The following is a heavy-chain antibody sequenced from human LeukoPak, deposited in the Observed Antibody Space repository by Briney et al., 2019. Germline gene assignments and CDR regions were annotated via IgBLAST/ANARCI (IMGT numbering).Heavy chain of an antibody. V-gene: IGHV3-21*01. CDR1: GFTFNSYS. CDR3: AGKHYDSSGYSESPFDY. Sequence: PGGSLRLSCAASGFTFNSYSMNWVRQAPGKGLEWVSSISSSSSYIYYADSVKGRFTISRDNAKNSLYLQMNSLRAEDTAVYYCAGKHYDSSGYSESPFDYWGQGTLVTVSS. J-gene: IGHJ4*02. CDR2: ISSSSSYI. D-gene: IGHD3-22*01.